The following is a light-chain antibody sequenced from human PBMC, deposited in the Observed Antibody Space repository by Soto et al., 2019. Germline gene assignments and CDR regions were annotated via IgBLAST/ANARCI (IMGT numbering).Light chain of an antibody. CDR1: QSISSW. CDR2: DAS. V-gene: IGKV1-5*01. Sequence: DIQMTQSPSTLSASVGDRVTITCRASQSISSWLAWYQQKPGKALKLLIYDASILESGVPSRFSGSGSGTEFTLTISSLQPDDFATYFCHQYSSYWTFGQGTKVDIK. CDR3: HQYSSYWT. J-gene: IGKJ1*01.